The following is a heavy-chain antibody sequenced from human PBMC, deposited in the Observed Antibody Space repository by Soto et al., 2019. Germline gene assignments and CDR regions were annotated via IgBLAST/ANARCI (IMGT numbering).Heavy chain of an antibody. J-gene: IGHJ4*02. CDR2: ISYDETKR. D-gene: IGHD6-19*01. V-gene: IGHV3-30-3*01. Sequence: QVQLVESGGGVVQPGTSLRLSCAVSGFTFSSYSMNWVRQAPGRGLEWVAVISYDETKRYYGDSVKGRFSISRDTAKNTLYLQMNSLRAEDTAVYYCARSIALSGLDYWGQGTRVTVPS. CDR1: GFTFSSYS. CDR3: ARSIALSGLDY.